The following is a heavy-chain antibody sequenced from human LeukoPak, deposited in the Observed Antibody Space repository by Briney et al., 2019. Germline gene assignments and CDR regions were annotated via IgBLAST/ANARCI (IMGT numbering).Heavy chain of an antibody. V-gene: IGHV1-18*01. CDR1: GYTFTSYG. CDR3: ARERVHTIFGVVIHYYFDY. J-gene: IGHJ4*02. D-gene: IGHD3-3*01. Sequence: ASVKVSCEASGYTFTSYGISWVRQAPGQGLEWMGWISAYNGNTNYAQKLQGRVTITADESTSTAYMELSSLRSEDTAVYYCARERVHTIFGVVIHYYFDYWGQGTLVTVSS. CDR2: ISAYNGNT.